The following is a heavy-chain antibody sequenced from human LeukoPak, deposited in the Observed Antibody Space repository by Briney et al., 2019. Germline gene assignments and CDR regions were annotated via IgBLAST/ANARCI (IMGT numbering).Heavy chain of an antibody. CDR1: GVSVSSKTAA. V-gene: IGHV6-1*01. J-gene: IGHJ4*02. CDR2: TYYRSKWHY. CDR3: VRDDETEGRALDY. D-gene: IGHD3-10*01. Sequence: SQTLSLTCAISGVSVSSKTAAWNWVRQSPSRGLEWLGRTYYRSKWHYEYAVSVRSRIIIDSDTSKNQVSLVLYSVSPEDMAVYYCVRDDETEGRALDYWGQGTLVTVSS.